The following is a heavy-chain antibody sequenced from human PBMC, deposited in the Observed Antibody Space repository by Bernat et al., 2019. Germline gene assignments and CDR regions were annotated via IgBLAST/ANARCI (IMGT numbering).Heavy chain of an antibody. CDR2: ISGSGGNT. J-gene: IGHJ4*02. V-gene: IGHV3-23*01. CDR1: GFTFSNYA. D-gene: IGHD1-26*01. Sequence: EVQLLESGGDLVQPGGSLRLSCAASGFTFSNYAMSWVRQAPGKGLEWVSTISGSGGNTYYADSVKGRFTISRDNSKNTQFLQMNSLRAEDTAVYYCARDDGTYFYYWGQGTLVTVSS. CDR3: ARDDGTYFYY.